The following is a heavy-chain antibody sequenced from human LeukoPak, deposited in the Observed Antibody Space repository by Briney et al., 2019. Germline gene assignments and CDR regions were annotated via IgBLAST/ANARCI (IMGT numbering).Heavy chain of an antibody. Sequence: GASVKVSCKASGGTFSSYAISWVRQAPRQGLEWMGGIIPIFGTANYAQKFQGRVTITADESTSTAYMELSSLRSEDTAVYYCARGVWSAYPDYYYYGMDVWGQGTTVTVSS. CDR2: IIPIFGTA. D-gene: IGHD2-21*01. CDR3: ARGVWSAYPDYYYYGMDV. V-gene: IGHV1-69*13. CDR1: GGTFSSYA. J-gene: IGHJ6*02.